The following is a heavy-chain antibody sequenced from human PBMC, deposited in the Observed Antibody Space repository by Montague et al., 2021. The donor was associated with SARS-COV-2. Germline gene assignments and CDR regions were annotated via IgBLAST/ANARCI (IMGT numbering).Heavy chain of an antibody. J-gene: IGHJ4*02. CDR3: ASRAPTRIVLVVYAIGGYFDY. Sequence: SLSLSCAASGFTFSSYEMNWVRQAPGKGLEWVSYLSSSGSTIYYADSVKGRFTISRDNAKNSLYLQMNSLRAEDTAVYYCASRAPTRIVLVVYAIGGYFDYWGQGTLVTVSS. CDR2: LSSSGSTI. D-gene: IGHD2-8*01. V-gene: IGHV3-48*03. CDR1: GFTFSSYE.